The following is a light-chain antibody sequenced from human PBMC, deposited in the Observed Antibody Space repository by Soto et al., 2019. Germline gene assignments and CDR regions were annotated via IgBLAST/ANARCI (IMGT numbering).Light chain of an antibody. J-gene: IGLJ1*01. CDR2: DVV. CDR1: SSDIGGYNY. V-gene: IGLV2-11*01. CDR3: CSYAGSYTHV. Sequence: QSVLTQPRSVSGSPGQSVTISCTGTSSDIGGYNYVSWYQQHPGKAPKLMIYDVVKQPSGVPDRFSGSKSGNTASLTIYGLQAEDEADYYCCSYAGSYTHVFGAGTKVTVL.